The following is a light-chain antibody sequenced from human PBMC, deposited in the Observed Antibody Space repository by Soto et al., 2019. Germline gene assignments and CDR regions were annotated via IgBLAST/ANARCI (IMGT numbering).Light chain of an antibody. CDR3: ATWDDSLSSVI. CDR2: DND. Sequence: QSVLTKPPSVSAAPGEKVSISCSGSSSNIGNDYVSWYQQLPGTAPKLLIYDNDKGPSGIPDRFSGSKSGTSATLGITGLQTGDEADYHCATWDDSLSSVIFGGGTKLTVL. CDR1: SSNIGNDY. V-gene: IGLV1-51*01. J-gene: IGLJ2*01.